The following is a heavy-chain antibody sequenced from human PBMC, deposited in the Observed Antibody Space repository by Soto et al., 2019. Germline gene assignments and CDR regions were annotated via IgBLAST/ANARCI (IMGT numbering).Heavy chain of an antibody. Sequence: GGSLRLSCAASGLTFSSYSMNWVRQAPGKGLEWVSNISNSSSSKYYADSVKGRFTISRDNAKNTLYLQMNSLRPEDTDVYYCARDPYYDILAVTTAYFDYWGQGTLVTVSS. D-gene: IGHD3-9*01. V-gene: IGHV3-48*01. CDR2: ISNSSSSK. J-gene: IGHJ4*02. CDR1: GLTFSSYS. CDR3: ARDPYYDILAVTTAYFDY.